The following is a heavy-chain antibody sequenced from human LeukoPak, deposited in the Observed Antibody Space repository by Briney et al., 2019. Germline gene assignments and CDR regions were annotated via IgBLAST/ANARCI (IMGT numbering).Heavy chain of an antibody. Sequence: GPSVKVSCKVSGYSFTSYGITWVRRVPGQGLEWMGWIIPNNGNRDYAQKFQGRVTMTTDTSTSTAYMELRSLRSDDTAVYYCARWLGTYNWFDPWGQGTLVTVSS. CDR2: IIPNNGNR. V-gene: IGHV1-18*01. D-gene: IGHD3-10*01. CDR1: GYSFTSYG. J-gene: IGHJ5*02. CDR3: ARWLGTYNWFDP.